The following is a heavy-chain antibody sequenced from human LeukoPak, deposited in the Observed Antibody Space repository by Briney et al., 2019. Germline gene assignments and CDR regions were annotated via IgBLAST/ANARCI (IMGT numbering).Heavy chain of an antibody. D-gene: IGHD1-14*01. CDR2: IDRTGTYT. J-gene: IGHJ5*02. V-gene: IGHV3-11*06. CDR3: ARYNAIS. CDR1: GFPFSDYY. Sequence: PGGSLRLSCAASGFPFSDYYVNWIRQTPGKGLEWVSYIDRTGTYTNYADSVKGRFTISRDNAKNSLFLKMNSLRAEDTAVYYCARYNAISWGQGTLVTVSS.